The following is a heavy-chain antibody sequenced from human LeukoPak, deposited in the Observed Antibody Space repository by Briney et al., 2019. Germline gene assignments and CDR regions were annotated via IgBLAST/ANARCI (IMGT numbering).Heavy chain of an antibody. CDR1: GFTFSTYA. D-gene: IGHD5-24*01. V-gene: IGHV3-23*01. J-gene: IGHJ4*02. CDR3: ANDREATYLWGFLDY. CDR2: IVGSGGTA. Sequence: GGSLRLSCAASGFTFSTYAMSWVRQAPGKGLEWVSAIVGSGGTAYYADFVKGRFTISRDNSKNTLHLQMSSLRAEDTAIYYCANDREATYLWGFLDYWGQGTLVTVSS.